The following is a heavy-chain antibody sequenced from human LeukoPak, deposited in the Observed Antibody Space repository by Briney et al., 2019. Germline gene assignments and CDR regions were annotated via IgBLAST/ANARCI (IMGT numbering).Heavy chain of an antibody. J-gene: IGHJ4*02. V-gene: IGHV4-39*01. CDR1: GDSITTNNYY. CDR2: IHYSGST. Sequence: PSETLSLTCSVSGDSITTNNYYWGWIRQPPGKGLEWIGNIHYSGSTYYSPPLKNRVTISVDTSKNQFSLRLKSVTAADTAVYYCWRPHCSNSVCSSSRVDFWGQGTLVTVSS. CDR3: WRPHCSNSVCSSSRVDF. D-gene: IGHD2-8*01.